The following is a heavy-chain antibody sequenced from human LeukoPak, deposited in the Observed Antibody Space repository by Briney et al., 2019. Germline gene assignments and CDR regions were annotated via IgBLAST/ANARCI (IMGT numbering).Heavy chain of an antibody. V-gene: IGHV3-20*01. Sequence: GGSLRLSCAASGFNFDGYGMSWVRQVPGKGLEWVSGISWNGGNTDYADSVKGRFTISRDSAKNSLYLQTNNLRAEDTALYRCGRDGGSGWYSDYWGQGTLVTVSS. CDR3: GRDGGSGWYSDY. CDR1: GFNFDGYG. J-gene: IGHJ4*02. CDR2: ISWNGGNT. D-gene: IGHD6-19*01.